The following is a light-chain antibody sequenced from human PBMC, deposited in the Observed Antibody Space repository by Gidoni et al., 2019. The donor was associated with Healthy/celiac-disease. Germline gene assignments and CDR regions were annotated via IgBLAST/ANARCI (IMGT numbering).Light chain of an antibody. CDR1: SSNIGSNT. V-gene: IGLV1-44*01. CDR3: AAWDDSLNGWV. J-gene: IGLJ3*02. CDR2: SNN. Sequence: VLTQPPSASGTPGQRVTISCSGSSSNIGSNTVNWYQQLPGTAPKLLIYSNNQRPSGVPDRFSGSKSGTSASLAISGLQSEDEADYYCAAWDDSLNGWVFGGGTKLTVL.